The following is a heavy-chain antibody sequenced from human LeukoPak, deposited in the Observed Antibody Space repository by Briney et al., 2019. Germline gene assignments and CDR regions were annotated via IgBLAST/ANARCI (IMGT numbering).Heavy chain of an antibody. J-gene: IGHJ3*02. CDR3: ARVNNRLYAFDI. V-gene: IGHV4-59*01. CDR1: GGSISSSY. Sequence: SETLSLTCTVSGGSISSSYWGWIRQPPGKGLEWIGYIFYSGSTNHSPSLKSRVTISVDTSKNQFSLKLSSVTAADTAVYYCARVNNRLYAFDIWGQGTVVTVSS. D-gene: IGHD1/OR15-1a*01. CDR2: IFYSGST.